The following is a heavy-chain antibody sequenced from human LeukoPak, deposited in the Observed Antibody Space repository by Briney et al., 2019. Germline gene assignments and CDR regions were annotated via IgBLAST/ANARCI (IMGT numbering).Heavy chain of an antibody. CDR3: ARAPLGYCSSTSCYPIYYFDY. CDR1: GGTFSSYA. D-gene: IGHD2-2*01. V-gene: IGHV1-69*05. Sequence: SVKVSCKASGGTFSSYAISWVRQAPGQGLEWMGGIIPIFGTANYAQKFQGGVTITTDESTSTAYMELSSLRSEDTAVYYCARAPLGYCSSTSCYPIYYFDYWGQGTLVTVSS. J-gene: IGHJ4*02. CDR2: IIPIFGTA.